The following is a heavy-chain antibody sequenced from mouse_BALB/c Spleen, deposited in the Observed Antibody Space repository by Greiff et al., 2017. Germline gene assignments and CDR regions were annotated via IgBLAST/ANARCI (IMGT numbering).Heavy chain of an antibody. CDR3: ANYYYGSRFAY. J-gene: IGHJ3*01. D-gene: IGHD1-1*01. V-gene: IGHV1-63*02. CDR1: GYTFTNYW. Sequence: VQLQQSGAELVRPGTSVKISCKASGYTFTNYWLGWVKQRPGHGLEWIGDIYPGGGYTNYNEKFKGKATLTADTSSSTAYMQLSSLTSEDSAVYFCANYYYGSRFAYWGQGTLVTVSA. CDR2: IYPGGGYT.